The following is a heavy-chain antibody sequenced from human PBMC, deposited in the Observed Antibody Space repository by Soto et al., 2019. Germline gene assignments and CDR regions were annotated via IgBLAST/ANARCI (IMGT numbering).Heavy chain of an antibody. V-gene: IGHV3-30*18. D-gene: IGHD6-19*01. J-gene: IGHJ4*01. Sequence: QVQLVESGGGVVQPGRSLRLSCAASGFTFSSYGMHWVRQAPGKGLEWVGVISSDGKTQYYADSVKGRFTISRDNSKNTMYLQMASLRPEDTAVYYCAKEVEVAGDLDYWGHGTLVIVSS. CDR2: ISSDGKTQ. CDR1: GFTFSSYG. CDR3: AKEVEVAGDLDY.